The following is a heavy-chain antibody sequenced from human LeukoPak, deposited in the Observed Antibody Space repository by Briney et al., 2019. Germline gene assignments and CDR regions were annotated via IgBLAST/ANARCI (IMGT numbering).Heavy chain of an antibody. V-gene: IGHV4-31*03. J-gene: IGHJ4*02. D-gene: IGHD3-10*01. CDR3: ARGAPVTMVRGVRFDY. Sequence: SETLSLTCTVSGGSISSGGYYWSWIRQHPGKGLEWIGYIYYSGSTYYNPSLKSRVTISVDTSKNQFSLKLSSVTAADTAVYYCARGAPVTMVRGVRFDYWGQGTLVTVSS. CDR1: GGSISSGGYY. CDR2: IYYSGST.